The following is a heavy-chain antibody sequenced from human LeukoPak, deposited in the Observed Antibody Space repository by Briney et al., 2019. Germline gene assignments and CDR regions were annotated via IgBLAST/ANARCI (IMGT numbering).Heavy chain of an antibody. D-gene: IGHD2-21*01. Sequence: GGSLRLSCAASGFTFSNNNMNWVRQAPGKGLEWVSYITSSSSTMYYADSVKGRFTISRDNAKKSLYLQMNSLRVEDTAVYYCVRAPDPLRIDSCGQGTLVTVSS. CDR2: ITSSSSTM. CDR3: VRAPDPLRIDS. CDR1: GFTFSNNN. J-gene: IGHJ5*01. V-gene: IGHV3-48*01.